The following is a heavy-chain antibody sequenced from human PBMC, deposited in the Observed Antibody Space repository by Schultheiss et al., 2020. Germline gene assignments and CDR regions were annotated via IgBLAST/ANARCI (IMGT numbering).Heavy chain of an antibody. J-gene: IGHJ5*02. CDR3: ARGGTMVRGGFDWFDP. V-gene: IGHV4-61*02. CDR2: IYTSGST. D-gene: IGHD3-10*01. Sequence: SETLSLTCTVSGGPISSGSYYWSWIRQPAGKGLEWIGRIYTSGSTNYNPSLKSRVTISVDTSKNQFSLKLSSVTAADTAVYYCARGGTMVRGGFDWFDPWGQGTLVAVSS. CDR1: GGPISSGSYY.